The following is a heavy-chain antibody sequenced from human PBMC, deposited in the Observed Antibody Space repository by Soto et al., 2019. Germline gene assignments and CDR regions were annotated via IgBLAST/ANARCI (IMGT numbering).Heavy chain of an antibody. Sequence: PSETLSLTCTVSGGSISSGDYYWSWIRQPPGKGLEWIGYIYYSGSTYYNPSLKSRVTISVDTSKNQFSLKLSSVTAADTAVYYCAGQGAKPRYYGMDVWGQGTTVTVSS. CDR3: AGQGAKPRYYGMDV. J-gene: IGHJ6*02. CDR2: IYYSGST. CDR1: GGSISSGDYY. V-gene: IGHV4-30-4*01. D-gene: IGHD3-16*01.